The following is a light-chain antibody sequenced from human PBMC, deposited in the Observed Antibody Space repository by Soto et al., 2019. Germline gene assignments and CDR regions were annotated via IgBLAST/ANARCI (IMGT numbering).Light chain of an antibody. CDR1: QSISTW. J-gene: IGKJ1*01. CDR3: QQYNSHSKT. CDR2: DAS. Sequence: DIQMTQSPSTLSASVGDGVTITCRASQSISTWLAWYQQKPGKAPNLLIYDASSLASGVPSRFSGSGSGTEFTLTISSLQPDDFATFYCQQYNSHSKTFGQGTKVDIK. V-gene: IGKV1-5*01.